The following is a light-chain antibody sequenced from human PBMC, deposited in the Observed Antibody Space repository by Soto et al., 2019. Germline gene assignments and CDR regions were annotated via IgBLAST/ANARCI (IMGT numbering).Light chain of an antibody. J-gene: IGKJ1*01. CDR3: QQYHTWPPKT. V-gene: IGKV3-15*01. CDR2: DAS. CDR1: QGIKDY. Sequence: EIVMTQSPATLSVSPGERATLSCRASQGIKDYVAWYQQRPGQAPRLLIYDASTRATGIPARFSGSGSGTEFTLTISSLQSEDFAVYYCQQYHTWPPKTFGQGTKVDI.